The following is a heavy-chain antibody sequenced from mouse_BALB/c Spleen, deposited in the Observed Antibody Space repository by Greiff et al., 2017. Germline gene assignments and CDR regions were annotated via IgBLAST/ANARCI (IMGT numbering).Heavy chain of an antibody. J-gene: IGHJ4*01. CDR3: ARRGYLEAMDY. D-gene: IGHD2-2*01. Sequence: EVKVVESGGGLVQPGGSLKLSCAASGFTFSSYTMSWVRQTPEKRLEWVAYISNGGGSTYYPDTVKGRFTISRDNAKNTLYLQMSSLKSEDTAMYYCARRGYLEAMDYWGQGTSVTVSS. CDR1: GFTFSSYT. V-gene: IGHV5-12-2*01. CDR2: ISNGGGST.